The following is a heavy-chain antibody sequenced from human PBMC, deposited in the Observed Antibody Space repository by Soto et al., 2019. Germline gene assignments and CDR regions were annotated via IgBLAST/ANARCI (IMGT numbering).Heavy chain of an antibody. J-gene: IGHJ6*02. Sequence: QEQLVASGGGVVQPGRSRRLSCAASGFTFSGNVMHWVRQAPGKGLEWVAVISHDGDKKYYGDSVKGRFTVSRDNSRNTLYLHMDSLRPDDTAIYYCAKTGSHYYGGIDVGGQGTTVVVSS. CDR1: GFTFSGNV. CDR2: ISHDGDKK. CDR3: AKTGSHYYGGIDV. V-gene: IGHV3-30*18.